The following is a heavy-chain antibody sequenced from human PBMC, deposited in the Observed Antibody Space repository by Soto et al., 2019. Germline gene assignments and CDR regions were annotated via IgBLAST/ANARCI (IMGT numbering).Heavy chain of an antibody. J-gene: IGHJ3*02. CDR3: ARAYRGITFDI. CDR1: GYTFASYG. V-gene: IGHV1-18*01. CDR2: ISAYNGNT. D-gene: IGHD1-26*01. Sequence: ASVKVSCKAAGYTFASYGISWVRQAPGQGLEWMGWISAYNGNTNYAQKLQGRVTMTTDTSTSTAYMELRSLRSDDTAVYYRARAYRGITFDIWGQGTMATVSS.